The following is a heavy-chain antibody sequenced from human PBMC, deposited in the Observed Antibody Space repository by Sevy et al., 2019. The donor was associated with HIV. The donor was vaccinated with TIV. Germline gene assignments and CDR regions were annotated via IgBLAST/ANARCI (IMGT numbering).Heavy chain of an antibody. V-gene: IGHV3-7*01. J-gene: IGHJ6*03. CDR2: IKQDGSER. D-gene: IGHD2-2*01. Sequence: GGSLRLSCAASGFTFSSYWMSWVRQAPGKGLEWVANIKQDGSERYYENSVKGRSTISRDNTKNSLYLQMNSLRVEDTAVYYCARDSQNIVVVPAATINYYYSYYMDVWGKGTTVTVSS. CDR3: ARDSQNIVVVPAATINYYYSYYMDV. CDR1: GFTFSSYW.